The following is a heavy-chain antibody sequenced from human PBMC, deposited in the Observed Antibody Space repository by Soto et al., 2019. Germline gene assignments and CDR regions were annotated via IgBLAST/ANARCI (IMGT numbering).Heavy chain of an antibody. CDR2: IIPIFGTA. J-gene: IGHJ4*02. D-gene: IGHD1-26*01. CDR3: ARDLKGAGATKEGY. Sequence: QVQLVQSGAEVKKPGSSVKVSCKASGGTFSSYAISWVRQAPGQGLEWMGGIIPIFGTANYAQKFQGRVTITADESPSTAYMELSSLRSEDTAVYYCARDLKGAGATKEGYWGQGTLVTVSS. V-gene: IGHV1-69*12. CDR1: GGTFSSYA.